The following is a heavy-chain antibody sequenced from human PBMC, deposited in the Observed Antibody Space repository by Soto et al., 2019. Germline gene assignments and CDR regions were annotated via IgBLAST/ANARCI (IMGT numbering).Heavy chain of an antibody. D-gene: IGHD3-22*01. Sequence: QVQLVQSGAEVKKPGSSVKVSCKASGGTFSSYAISWVRQAPGQGLEWMGGIIPIFGTANYAQKFQGRVTITADESTSTAYMELSSLRSEDTAVYYCARDSLYYYDSSGYFDYWGQGTLVTVSS. CDR1: GGTFSSYA. V-gene: IGHV1-69*01. J-gene: IGHJ4*02. CDR3: ARDSLYYYDSSGYFDY. CDR2: IIPIFGTA.